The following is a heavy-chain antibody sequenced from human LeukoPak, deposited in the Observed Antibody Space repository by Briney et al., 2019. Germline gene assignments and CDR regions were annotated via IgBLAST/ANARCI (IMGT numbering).Heavy chain of an antibody. V-gene: IGHV3-9*01. Sequence: PGGSLRLSCAASGFTFDDYAMHWVRQAPGKGLEWVSGISWNSGSIGYADSVKGRFTIFRDNAKNSLYLQMNSLRAEDTALYYCAKVSPDYAGAFDIWGQGTMVTVSS. CDR3: AKVSPDYAGAFDI. CDR1: GFTFDDYA. D-gene: IGHD4-17*01. CDR2: ISWNSGSI. J-gene: IGHJ3*02.